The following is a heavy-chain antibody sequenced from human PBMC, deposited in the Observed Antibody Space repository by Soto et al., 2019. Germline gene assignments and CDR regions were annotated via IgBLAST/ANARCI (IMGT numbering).Heavy chain of an antibody. D-gene: IGHD1-26*01. V-gene: IGHV4-34*01. J-gene: IGHJ1*01. CDR2: INHSGIT. Sequence: QVQLQQWGAGLLKPSETLSLTCAVYGGSFSGYYWSWIRQPPGKGLEWMGEINHSGITNYNPSLKSRVAISVDTSKSQFSLKLTSVTAADTAVYYCARGRWELEYFQHWGQATLVTVS. CDR3: ARGRWELEYFQH. CDR1: GGSFSGYY.